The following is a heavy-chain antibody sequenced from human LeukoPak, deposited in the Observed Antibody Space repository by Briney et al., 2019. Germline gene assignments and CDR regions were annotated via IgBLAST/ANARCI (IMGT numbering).Heavy chain of an antibody. D-gene: IGHD2-2*01. J-gene: IGHJ4*02. V-gene: IGHV3-48*01. CDR3: ARDTKYAFDN. CDR1: GFTIRDYS. CDR2: VGISSGST. Sequence: GGTLTLSCAANGFTIRDYSMNWVCQAPGKEQEWISYVGISSGSTKYADSVKGRFTISGDKAKNSLYLQMNSLRVEDTAVYYCARDTKYAFDNWGQGTLVTVSS.